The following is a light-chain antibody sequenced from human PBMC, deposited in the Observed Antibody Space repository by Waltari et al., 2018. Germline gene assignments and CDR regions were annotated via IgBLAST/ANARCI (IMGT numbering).Light chain of an antibody. Sequence: DIQMTQSPSSLSASVGDRVTITCRASQSISNYLNWYQQKPGAAPKLLIFAASRLQSEVPSRFGGSGSGTEFTLTISSLHAEDFATYYCQQSYSAVTFGPGTKVDIK. CDR3: QQSYSAVT. V-gene: IGKV1-39*01. CDR2: AAS. J-gene: IGKJ3*01. CDR1: QSISNY.